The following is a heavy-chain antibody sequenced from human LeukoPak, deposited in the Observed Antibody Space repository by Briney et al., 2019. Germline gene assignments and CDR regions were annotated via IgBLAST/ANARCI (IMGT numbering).Heavy chain of an antibody. Sequence: ASVKVSCKSSGYTFTSYGINWVRQAPGQGLEWTGRISAHNGNANYAQKFQGRVTMTTATLATTAYMELRSLRSDDTAVYYCARDLERYYDLEGRSGYWGQGTLVTVSS. CDR1: GYTFTSYG. V-gene: IGHV1-18*01. J-gene: IGHJ4*02. D-gene: IGHD3-3*01. CDR2: ISAHNGNA. CDR3: ARDLERYYDLEGRSGY.